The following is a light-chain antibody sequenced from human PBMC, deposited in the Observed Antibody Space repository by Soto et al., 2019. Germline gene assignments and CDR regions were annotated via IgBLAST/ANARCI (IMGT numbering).Light chain of an antibody. CDR1: SSNIGSNI. V-gene: IGLV1-44*01. CDR2: THN. CDR3: AAWDDSLSGLV. Sequence: QSVLTQPPSASGTPGQRVTISCSGSSSNIGSNIVNWYQQLPGTAPKLLIYTHNQRPSGVPDRFSGSKSGISASLAISGLQSEDEADYFCAAWDDSLSGLVFGGGTKVTVL. J-gene: IGLJ2*01.